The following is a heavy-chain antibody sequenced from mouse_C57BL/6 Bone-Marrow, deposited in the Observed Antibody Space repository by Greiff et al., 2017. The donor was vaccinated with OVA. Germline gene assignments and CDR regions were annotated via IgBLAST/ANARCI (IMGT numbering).Heavy chain of an antibody. CDR1: GYTFTSYW. D-gene: IGHD2-4*01. Sequence: QVQLKQPGAELVMPGASVKLSCKASGYTFTSYWMHWVKQSPGQGLEWIGEIDPSDSYTNYNQKFKGKSTLTVDKSSSTAYMQLSSLTSEDSAVYYSARKGIYYDYPFAYWGQGTRVTVSA. CDR3: ARKGIYYDYPFAY. J-gene: IGHJ3*01. V-gene: IGHV1-69*01. CDR2: IDPSDSYT.